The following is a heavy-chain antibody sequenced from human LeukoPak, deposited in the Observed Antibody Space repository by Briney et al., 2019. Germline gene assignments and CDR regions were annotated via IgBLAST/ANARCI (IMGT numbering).Heavy chain of an antibody. CDR2: ISGSGGST. CDR3: AKESGYYGSGSYYSAGFFDY. CDR1: GFTFSSYA. J-gene: IGHJ4*02. V-gene: IGHV3-23*01. Sequence: GGSLRLSCAASGFTFSSYAMSWVRQAPGKGLEGVSAISGSGGSTYYADSVKGRFTISRDNSKNTLYLQMNSLRAEDTAVYYCAKESGYYGSGSYYSAGFFDYWGQGTLVTVSS. D-gene: IGHD3-10*01.